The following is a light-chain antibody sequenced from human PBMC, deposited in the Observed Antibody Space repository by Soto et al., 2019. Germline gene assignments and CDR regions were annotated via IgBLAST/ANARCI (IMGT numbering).Light chain of an antibody. Sequence: DIQMTQSPSTLSASVGDRVTITCRASQSISSYLAWYQQKPGKAPKLLIYKASSLESGVPSRFSGSESGTEFTLTISSLQPDDFATYYCQQYKSYSTFGQGTKLEIK. CDR3: QQYKSYST. J-gene: IGKJ2*01. V-gene: IGKV1-5*03. CDR1: QSISSY. CDR2: KAS.